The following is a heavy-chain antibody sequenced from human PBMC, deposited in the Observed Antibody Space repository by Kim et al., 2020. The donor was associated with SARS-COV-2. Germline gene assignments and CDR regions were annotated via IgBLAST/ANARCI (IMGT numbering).Heavy chain of an antibody. CDR3: GRRGIHPNSKYSFDP. J-gene: IGHJ5*02. V-gene: IGHV5-51*01. CDR1: GYSFTSYW. CDR2: IYPGDSDT. Sequence: GESLMISCKGSGYSFTSYWIGWVRQMPGKGLEWMGIIYPGDSDTRYSPSFQGQVTISADKSISTAYLQWSSLKASDTAMYYCGRRGIHPNSKYSFDPWGQGTLVTVSS. D-gene: IGHD1-20*01.